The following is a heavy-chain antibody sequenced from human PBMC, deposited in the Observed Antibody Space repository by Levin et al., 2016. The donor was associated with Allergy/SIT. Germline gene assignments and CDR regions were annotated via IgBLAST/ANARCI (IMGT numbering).Heavy chain of an antibody. CDR3: ATPFNLAIGTTGTKTEH. CDR1: GFTFSSYG. Sequence: GGSLRLSCAASGFTFSSYGMHWVRQAPGKGLEWVAVIWYDGSNKYYADSVKGRFTISRDNAKNSLFLQMDSLRAEDTAVYYCATPFNLAIGTTGTKTEHWGQGTLVTVSS. V-gene: IGHV3-33*03. J-gene: IGHJ4*02. CDR2: IWYDGSNK. D-gene: IGHD1-1*01.